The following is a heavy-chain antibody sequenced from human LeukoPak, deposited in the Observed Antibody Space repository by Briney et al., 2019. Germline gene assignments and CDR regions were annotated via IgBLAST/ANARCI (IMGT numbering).Heavy chain of an antibody. D-gene: IGHD3-22*01. CDR1: GDSIRSYY. J-gene: IGHJ4*02. V-gene: IGHV4-4*07. Sequence: SETLSLTCTVSGDSIRSYYWSWIRQPAGKGLEWIGRIYTSGSTNYNPSLQNRVTMSVDTSKNQFSLKLSSETAADTAVYYCASTTYYYDSSGYYFLDYWGQGTLVTVSS. CDR3: ASTTYYYDSSGYYFLDY. CDR2: IYTSGST.